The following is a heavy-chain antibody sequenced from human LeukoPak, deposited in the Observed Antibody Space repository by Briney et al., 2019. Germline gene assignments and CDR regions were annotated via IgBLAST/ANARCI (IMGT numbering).Heavy chain of an antibody. CDR3: ARQPSSWFTSFDS. V-gene: IGHV4-59*01. CDR2: IYYSGST. Sequence: SETLSLTCTVSGGSLSSYFWSWVRQPPGKGLEWIAYIYYSGSTNYNPSLKSRVTISVDTSKNQFSLKLSSVTAADTAVYYCARQPSSWFTSFDSWGQGALVTVSS. D-gene: IGHD6-13*01. CDR1: GGSLSSYF. J-gene: IGHJ4*02.